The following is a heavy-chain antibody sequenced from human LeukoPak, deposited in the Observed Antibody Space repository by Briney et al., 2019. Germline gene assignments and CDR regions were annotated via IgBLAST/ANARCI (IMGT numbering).Heavy chain of an antibody. CDR1: GFTFSSYA. CDR3: AQQLGYCSGGTCYFTY. Sequence: GGSLCLSCPASGFTFSSYATSWVRQAPGKWLEWVAAISNRGGDTFYSDSGKGRFTIARDNSKNTLYLQMNSLRVDDTAVYYCAQQLGYCSGGTCYFTYWGQGTLVTVSS. V-gene: IGHV3-23*01. CDR2: ISNRGGDT. D-gene: IGHD2-15*01. J-gene: IGHJ1*01.